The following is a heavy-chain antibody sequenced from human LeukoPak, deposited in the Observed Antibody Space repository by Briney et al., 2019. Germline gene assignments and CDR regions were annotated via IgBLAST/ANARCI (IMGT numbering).Heavy chain of an antibody. CDR2: ISGSGGST. CDR3: ARVDYDFWSGYPNWYFDL. V-gene: IGHV3-23*01. Sequence: GGSLRLSCAASGFTFSSYAMSWVRQAPGKGLEWVSAISGSGGSTYYADSVKGRFTTSRDNSKNTLYLQMNSLRAEGTAVYYWARVDYDFWSGYPNWYFDLWGRGTLVTVSS. D-gene: IGHD3-3*01. CDR1: GFTFSSYA. J-gene: IGHJ2*01.